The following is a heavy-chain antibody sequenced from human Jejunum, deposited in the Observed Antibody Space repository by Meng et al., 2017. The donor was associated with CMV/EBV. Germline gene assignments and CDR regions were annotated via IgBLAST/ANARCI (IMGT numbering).Heavy chain of an antibody. CDR1: GFPFTSSS. D-gene: IGHD4-17*01. Sequence: SGFPFTSSSINWVRQAPGKGLEWLSYISGSSTYIYHADSVKGRFTISRDNAKNSVYLQMNSLRAEDTAVYYCARAIDYGDPNWFDPWGQGTLVTVSS. CDR3: ARAIDYGDPNWFDP. V-gene: IGHV3-21*01. J-gene: IGHJ5*02. CDR2: ISGSSTYI.